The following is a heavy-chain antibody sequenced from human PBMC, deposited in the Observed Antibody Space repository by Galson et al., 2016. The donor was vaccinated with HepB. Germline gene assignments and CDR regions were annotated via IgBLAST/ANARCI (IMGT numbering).Heavy chain of an antibody. CDR2: ISFDGSNK. J-gene: IGHJ6*02. CDR1: GFTFSTYA. Sequence: SLRLSCAASGFTFSTYAMHWVRQAPGKGLEWVAGISFDGSNKYYADSVKGRFNISRDNSKNTLYLQMNSLRPEDTAVHYCARSKGYYYYAMDVWGQGTTVTGSS. V-gene: IGHV3-30-3*01. CDR3: ARSKGYYYYAMDV.